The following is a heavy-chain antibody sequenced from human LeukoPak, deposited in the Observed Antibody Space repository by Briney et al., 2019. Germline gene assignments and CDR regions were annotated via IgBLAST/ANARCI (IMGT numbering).Heavy chain of an antibody. CDR1: GGSISSYY. Sequence: SETLSLTCTVSGGSISSYYWSWIRQPPGKGLEWIGYIYYSGSTNYNSSLKSRVTISVDTSKNQFSLKLSSVTAADTAVYYCARDISSSWYVEYVRGSGWFDPWGQGTLVTVSS. J-gene: IGHJ5*02. V-gene: IGHV4-59*01. CDR3: ARDISSSWYVEYVRGSGWFDP. D-gene: IGHD6-13*01. CDR2: IYYSGST.